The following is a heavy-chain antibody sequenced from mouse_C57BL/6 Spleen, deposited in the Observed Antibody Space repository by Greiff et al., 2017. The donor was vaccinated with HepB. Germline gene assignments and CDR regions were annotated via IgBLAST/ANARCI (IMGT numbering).Heavy chain of an antibody. D-gene: IGHD3-2*02. CDR2: IHPNSGST. J-gene: IGHJ2*01. CDR3: AREPPDSSGYPFDY. CDR1: GYTFTSYW. V-gene: IGHV1-64*01. Sequence: QVHVKQSGAELVKPGASVKLSCKASGYTFTSYWMHWVKQRPGQGLEWIGMIHPNSGSTNYNEKFKSKATLTVDKSSSTAYMQLSSLTSEDSAVYYCAREPPDSSGYPFDYWGQGTTLTVSS.